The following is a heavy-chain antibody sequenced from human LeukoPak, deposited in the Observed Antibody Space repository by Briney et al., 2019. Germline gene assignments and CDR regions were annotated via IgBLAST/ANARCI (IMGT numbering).Heavy chain of an antibody. Sequence: SETLSLTCTVSGGSISSYYWSWIRQPPGKGLEWIGYIYYSGSTNYNPSLKSRVTISVDTSKNQFSLKLSSVTAADTAVYYCARELGYGGNWRYDYWGQGTLVTVSS. J-gene: IGHJ4*02. CDR2: IYYSGST. CDR1: GGSISSYY. V-gene: IGHV4-59*01. D-gene: IGHD4-23*01. CDR3: ARELGYGGNWRYDY.